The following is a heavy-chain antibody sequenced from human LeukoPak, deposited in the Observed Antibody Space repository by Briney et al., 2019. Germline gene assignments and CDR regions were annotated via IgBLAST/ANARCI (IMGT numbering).Heavy chain of an antibody. CDR3: ARARSGCSGYFCLPKNWFDP. Sequence: ASVKVSCKASGYTFTSYDINWVRQATGQGLEWMGWMNPNSGNTGYAQKFQGRVTMTRNTSISTAYMELSSLRSEDTAVYYCARARSGCSGYFCLPKNWFDPWGQGTLVTLSS. CDR2: MNPNSGNT. V-gene: IGHV1-8*01. J-gene: IGHJ5*02. CDR1: GYTFTSYD. D-gene: IGHD3-22*01.